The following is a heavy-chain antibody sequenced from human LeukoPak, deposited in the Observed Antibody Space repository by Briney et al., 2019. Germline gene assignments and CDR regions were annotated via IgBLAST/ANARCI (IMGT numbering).Heavy chain of an antibody. CDR2: ISGSGGST. Sequence: GGSLRLSCAASGFTFSSYAMSWVRQAPGKGLEWVSAISGSGGSTYYADSVKGRFTISRDNSKNTLYLQMNSLRAEDTAVYYCAKDWFSVVGRGVFDYWGQGTLVTVSS. J-gene: IGHJ4*02. D-gene: IGHD3-10*01. V-gene: IGHV3-23*01. CDR1: GFTFSSYA. CDR3: AKDWFSVVGRGVFDY.